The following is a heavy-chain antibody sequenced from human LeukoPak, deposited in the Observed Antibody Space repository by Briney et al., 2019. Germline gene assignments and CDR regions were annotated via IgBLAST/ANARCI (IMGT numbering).Heavy chain of an antibody. CDR1: GFTFNNAW. D-gene: IGHD6-19*01. J-gene: IGHJ6*02. CDR3: TTAPRSSWDV. Sequence: PGGSLRLSCAASGFTFNNAWMSWVRQAPGKGLEWVGRIKSKTDGRTIDYAAPVKGRFTIARDDSKNTLYLQMNSLKTEDTAVYYCTTAPRSSWDVWGQGTTVTVSS. V-gene: IGHV3-15*01. CDR2: IKSKTDGRTI.